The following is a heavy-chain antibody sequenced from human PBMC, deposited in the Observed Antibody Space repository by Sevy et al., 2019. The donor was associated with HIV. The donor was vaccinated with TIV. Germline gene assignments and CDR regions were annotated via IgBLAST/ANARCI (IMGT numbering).Heavy chain of an antibody. CDR3: ARGRCGGDCFLDAFDI. J-gene: IGHJ3*02. D-gene: IGHD2-21*02. CDR1: GFTFSSYS. CDR2: ICSNIRTI. V-gene: IGHV3-48*02. Sequence: GGSLRLSCAASGFTFSSYSINWVRQAPGKGLEWVSYICSNIRTIYYADSVKGRFTISRDNAKNSLYLQMNSLRDEDTAVYFCARGRCGGDCFLDAFDIWGPGTMVTVSS.